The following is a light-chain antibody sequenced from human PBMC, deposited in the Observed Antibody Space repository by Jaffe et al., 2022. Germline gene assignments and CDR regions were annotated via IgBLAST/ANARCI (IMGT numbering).Light chain of an antibody. CDR3: QQYGRSPPFT. CDR2: GAS. J-gene: IGKJ3*01. CDR1: QSVSSNY. V-gene: IGKV3-20*01. Sequence: EIVLTQSPGTLSLSPGERATLSCRASQSVSSNYLAWYQQKPGQAPRLLIYGASNRATGIPDRFSGSGSGTDFTLTISRLEPEDFAVYYCQQYGRSPPFTFGPGTKVDIK.